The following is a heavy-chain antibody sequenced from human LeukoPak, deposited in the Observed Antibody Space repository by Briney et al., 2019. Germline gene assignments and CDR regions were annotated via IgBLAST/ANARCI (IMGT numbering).Heavy chain of an antibody. Sequence: GGSLRLSCAASGFTFSSYAMHWVRQAPGKGLEWVAVISYDGSNKYYADSVKGRFTISRDNYKNTLYLQMNSLRAEDTAVYYCARDRYYDSSGYLDYWGQGTLVTVSS. V-gene: IGHV3-30*04. CDR3: ARDRYYDSSGYLDY. J-gene: IGHJ4*02. D-gene: IGHD3-22*01. CDR2: ISYDGSNK. CDR1: GFTFSSYA.